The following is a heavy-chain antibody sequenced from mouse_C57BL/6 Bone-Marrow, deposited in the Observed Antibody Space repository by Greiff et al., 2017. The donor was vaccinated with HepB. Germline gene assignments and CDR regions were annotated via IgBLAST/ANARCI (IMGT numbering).Heavy chain of an antibody. CDR2: INSDGGST. V-gene: IGHV5-2*01. Sequence: EVQGVESGGGLVQPGESLKLSCESNEYEFPSHDMSWVRKTPEKRLELVAAINSDGGSTYYPDTMERRFIISRDNTKKTLYLQVSSLRSEDTALYYCARGGNYDAGAMDYWGQGTSVTVSS. J-gene: IGHJ4*01. CDR1: EYEFPSHD. D-gene: IGHD2-3*01. CDR3: ARGGNYDAGAMDY.